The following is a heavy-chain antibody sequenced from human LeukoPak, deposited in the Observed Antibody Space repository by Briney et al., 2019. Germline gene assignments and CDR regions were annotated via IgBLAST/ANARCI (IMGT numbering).Heavy chain of an antibody. J-gene: IGHJ4*02. V-gene: IGHV4-59*01. Sequence: SETLSLTCTVSGGSISSYYWSWIRQPPGKGLEWIGYIYYSGSTNYNPSLKSRVTISVDTSKNQFSLKLSSVTAADTAVYYCARALERFDSSGYIYYFDYWGQGTLVTVSS. CDR2: IYYSGST. CDR3: ARALERFDSSGYIYYFDY. D-gene: IGHD3-22*01. CDR1: GGSISSYY.